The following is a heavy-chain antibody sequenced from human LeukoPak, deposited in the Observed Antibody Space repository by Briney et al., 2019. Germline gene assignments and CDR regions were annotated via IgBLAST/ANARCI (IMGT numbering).Heavy chain of an antibody. CDR3: ARLGAGPTYYDFWSGYSSFYFDY. CDR2: ISSSGNT. D-gene: IGHD3-3*01. J-gene: IGHJ4*02. V-gene: IGHV4-39*02. Sequence: SETLSLTCTVSGDAITSDKYYWGWIRQPPGKGLEWIGGISSSGNTYYNPSLKSRITISIDTSKNHFSLKLSSVTAADTAVYYCARLGAGPTYYDFWSGYSSFYFDYWGQGTLVTVSS. CDR1: GDAITSDKYY.